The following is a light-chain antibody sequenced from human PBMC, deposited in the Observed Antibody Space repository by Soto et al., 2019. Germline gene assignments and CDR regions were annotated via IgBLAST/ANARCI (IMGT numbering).Light chain of an antibody. J-gene: IGKJ1*01. CDR3: QQYNAWPPRWT. V-gene: IGKV3-15*01. CDR2: RAS. Sequence: EIVMTQSPATLSLSPGERATLSCRASQSVTVNLAWYQQKPGQAPRLLIYRASTRATGIPARFSGGGSGTEFTLTISSLQSEDFAVYICQQYNAWPPRWTFGQGTKVEIK. CDR1: QSVTVN.